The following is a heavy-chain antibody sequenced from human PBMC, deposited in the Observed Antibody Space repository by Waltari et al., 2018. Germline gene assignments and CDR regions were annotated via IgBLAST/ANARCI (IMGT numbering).Heavy chain of an antibody. CDR1: GDSMNSNYW. CDR3: ARDRGRGLYLDS. CDR2: IHCSGRT. J-gene: IGHJ4*02. D-gene: IGHD2-15*01. V-gene: IGHV4-4*02. Sequence: QLQLQQSGPGLVKPSESLSLTCAVSGDSMNSNYWWNWVRQPPGKGLEWIGQIHCSGRTNYNPSLESRVTVSIDTSNNQFSLMVSYATAADTAVYYCARDRGRGLYLDSWGQGTLVTVSP.